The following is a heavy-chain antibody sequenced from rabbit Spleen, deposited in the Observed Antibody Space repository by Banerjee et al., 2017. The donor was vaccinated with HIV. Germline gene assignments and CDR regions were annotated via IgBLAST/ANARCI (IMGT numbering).Heavy chain of an antibody. CDR3: ARGSATMTMVITGYYLNL. CDR2: IDTSDGDT. D-gene: IGHD2-1*01. J-gene: IGHJ4*01. Sequence: QSLEESGGDLVKPEGSLTLTCTASGFSFSSSYYMCWVRQAPGKGLEWIACIDTSDGDTDYASWAKGRFTISKTSSTTVTLQMTSLTAADTATYFCARGSATMTMVITGYYLNLWGPGTLVTVS. CDR1: GFSFSSSYY. V-gene: IGHV1S40*01.